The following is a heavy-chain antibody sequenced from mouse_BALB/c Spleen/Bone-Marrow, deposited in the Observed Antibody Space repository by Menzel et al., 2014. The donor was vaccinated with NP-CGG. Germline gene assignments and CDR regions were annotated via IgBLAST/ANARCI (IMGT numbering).Heavy chain of an antibody. J-gene: IGHJ2*01. CDR3: ASTGTKDYFDY. CDR2: KWAGGTT. Sequence: VELVESGPGLVAPSQSLSITCTVSGFSLTSYGVHWVRQPPGKGLEWLGVKWAGGTTSYNSALMSRLSISRDNSKSQVFLKMNSLQTDDTAIYYCASTGTKDYFDYWGQGTTLTVSS. V-gene: IGHV2-9*02. D-gene: IGHD4-1*01. CDR1: GFSLTSYG.